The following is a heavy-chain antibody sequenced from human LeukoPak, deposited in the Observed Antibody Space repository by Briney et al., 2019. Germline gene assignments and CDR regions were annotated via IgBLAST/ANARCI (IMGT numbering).Heavy chain of an antibody. CDR2: INPNNGGT. CDR1: GYTLNGYY. V-gene: IGHV1-2*02. Sequence: GASVKVSCKASGYTLNGYYLHWVRQAPGQGLEWMGWINPNNGGTNYAQKFQGRVTMTRDTSISTAYMELSRLRSDDTAVYYCARWMTTVITPDYWGQGTLVTVSS. CDR3: ARWMTTVITPDY. D-gene: IGHD4-11*01. J-gene: IGHJ4*02.